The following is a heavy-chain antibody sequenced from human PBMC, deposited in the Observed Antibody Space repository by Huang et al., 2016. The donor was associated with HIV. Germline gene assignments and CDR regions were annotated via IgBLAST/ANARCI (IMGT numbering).Heavy chain of an antibody. J-gene: IGHJ2*01. CDR3: ATSRSGSGWFLDI. CDR2: VNHGGST. V-gene: IGHV4-34*01. Sequence: QVQLYQWGAGPLRPSETLSRTCGVSGGSLHGYYWNWRRPSPGRGLEWIGEVNHGGSTKYNPSLKSRVTISVDTSKIQFSLNLTSVTATDTADYYCATSRSGSGWFLDIWGRGTLVSVS. D-gene: IGHD6-19*01. CDR1: GGSLHGYY.